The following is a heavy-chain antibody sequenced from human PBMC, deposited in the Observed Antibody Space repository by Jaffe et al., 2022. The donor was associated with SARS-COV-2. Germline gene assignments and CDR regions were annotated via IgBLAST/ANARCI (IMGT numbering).Heavy chain of an antibody. CDR3: ARDHAGDWNYSHYYGMDV. Sequence: QVQLVQSGAEVKKPGASVKVSCKASGYTFTSYYMHWVRQAPGQGLEWMGIINPSGGSTSYAQKFQGRVTMTRDTSTSTVYMELSSLRSEDTAVYYCARDHAGDWNYSHYYGMDVWGQGTTVTVSS. D-gene: IGHD1-1*01. CDR1: GYTFTSYY. J-gene: IGHJ6*02. V-gene: IGHV1-46*01. CDR2: INPSGGST.